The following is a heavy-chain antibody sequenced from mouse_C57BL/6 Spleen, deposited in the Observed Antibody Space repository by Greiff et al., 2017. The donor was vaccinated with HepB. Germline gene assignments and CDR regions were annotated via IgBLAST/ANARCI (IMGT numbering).Heavy chain of an antibody. V-gene: IGHV1-82*01. D-gene: IGHD2-1*01. Sequence: VQLQQSGPELVKPGASVKISCKASGYAFSSSWMNWVKQRPGKGLEWIGRIYPGDGDTNYNGKFKGKATLTADKSSSTAYMQLSSLTSEDSAVYFCARKVYYGNYWDYWGQGTTLTVSS. CDR1: GYAFSSSW. CDR2: IYPGDGDT. CDR3: ARKVYYGNYWDY. J-gene: IGHJ2*01.